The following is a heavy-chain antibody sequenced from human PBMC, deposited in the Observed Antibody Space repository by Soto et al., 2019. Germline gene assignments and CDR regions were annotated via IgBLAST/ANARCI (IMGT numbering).Heavy chain of an antibody. D-gene: IGHD6-25*01. CDR3: ARQKRTAVRGAFDI. V-gene: IGHV3-66*04. J-gene: IGHJ3*02. Sequence: GGSLRLSCAASGFTVSSNYMSWVRQAPGKGLEWVSVIYSGGSTYYADSVKGRFTISRDNSKNTLYLQMNSLRAEDTAVYYCARQKRTAVRGAFDIWGQGTMVTVSS. CDR1: GFTVSSNY. CDR2: IYSGGST.